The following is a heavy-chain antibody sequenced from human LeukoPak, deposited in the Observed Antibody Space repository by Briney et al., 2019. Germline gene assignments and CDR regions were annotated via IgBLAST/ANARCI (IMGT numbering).Heavy chain of an antibody. Sequence: PGGSLRLSCAASGFTFSDYYMSWIRQAPGKGLEWVGRIKSKTDGGTTDYAAPVKGRFTISRDDSKNTVYLQMNSLKTEDTAVYYCTTSGIAAAAVYWGQGTLVTVSS. V-gene: IGHV3-15*01. D-gene: IGHD6-13*01. J-gene: IGHJ4*02. CDR1: GFTFSDYY. CDR3: TTSGIAAAAVY. CDR2: IKSKTDGGTT.